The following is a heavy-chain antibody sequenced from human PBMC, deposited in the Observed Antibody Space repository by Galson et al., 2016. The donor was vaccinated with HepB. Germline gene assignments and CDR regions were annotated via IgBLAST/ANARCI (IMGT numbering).Heavy chain of an antibody. CDR2: IGYDGGQK. Sequence: SLRLSCAASRFTFSNYGMHWVRQAPGKGLEWVAVIGYDGGQKYYADSVKGRFTISRDNSKNTLSLQRNSLRAEDTAGYYCAKGRPDYYGSGSYGPLDYWGQGTLVTVSS. J-gene: IGHJ4*02. V-gene: IGHV3-33*06. CDR3: AKGRPDYYGSGSYGPLDY. CDR1: RFTFSNYG. D-gene: IGHD3-10*01.